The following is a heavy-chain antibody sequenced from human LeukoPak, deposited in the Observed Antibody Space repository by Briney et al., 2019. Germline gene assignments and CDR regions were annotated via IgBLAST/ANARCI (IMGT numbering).Heavy chain of an antibody. CDR3: ARGGYYGSGNDFRFDP. Sequence: SETLSLTCTVSGGSISSGNYYWSWIRQPAGKGLEWIGRIYTSGGTDYNPSLKSRVTISVDTSKNQFSLRLSSVTAADTAVYYCARGGYYGSGNDFRFDPWGQGTLVTVSS. J-gene: IGHJ5*02. CDR1: GGSISSGNYY. V-gene: IGHV4-61*02. CDR2: IYTSGGT. D-gene: IGHD3-10*01.